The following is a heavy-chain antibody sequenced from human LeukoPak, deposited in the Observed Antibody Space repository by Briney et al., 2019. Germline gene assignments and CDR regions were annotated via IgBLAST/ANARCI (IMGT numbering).Heavy chain of an antibody. CDR2: IYSGGST. J-gene: IGHJ6*02. CDR1: GFTVSSNY. D-gene: IGHD3-3*01. V-gene: IGHV3-66*01. CDR3: ARDFVYYYGMDV. Sequence: GGSLRLSCAASGFTVSSNYMSWVRQAPGKGLEWVSVIYSGGSTYYADSVKGRSTISRDNSKNTLYLQMNSLRAEDTAVYYCARDFVYYYGMDVWGQGTTVTVSS.